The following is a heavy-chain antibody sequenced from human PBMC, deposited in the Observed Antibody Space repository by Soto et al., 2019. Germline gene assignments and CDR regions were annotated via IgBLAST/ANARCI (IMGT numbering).Heavy chain of an antibody. Sequence: VGSLRLSCAGSEFSFSISPMHWVRQAPGKGPEWVALISYDGTNKFYADSVKGRFTISRDNSKSTLYLQVDSLRPEDAAVYYCARDPKTSGGQHWAFNYFDSWGQGTLVTVSS. D-gene: IGHD7-27*01. V-gene: IGHV3-30-3*01. CDR2: ISYDGTNK. CDR1: EFSFSISP. CDR3: ARDPKTSGGQHWAFNYFDS. J-gene: IGHJ4*02.